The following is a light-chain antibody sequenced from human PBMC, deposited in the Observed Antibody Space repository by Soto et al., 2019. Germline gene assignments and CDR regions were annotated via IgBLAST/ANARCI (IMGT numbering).Light chain of an antibody. V-gene: IGKV3-15*01. CDR2: GAS. Sequence: EIVMTQSPATLSVSPGESATLSCRARQSISNNLAWYQQKPGQAPRLLIYGASTRTTGIPARFSGSGSGTEFTLTISSLQSEDFAVYYCQQYNNWPYTFAQGTKLEIK. J-gene: IGKJ2*01. CDR1: QSISNN. CDR3: QQYNNWPYT.